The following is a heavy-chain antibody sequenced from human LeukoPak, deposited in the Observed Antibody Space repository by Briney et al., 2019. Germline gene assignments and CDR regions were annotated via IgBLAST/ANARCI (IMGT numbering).Heavy chain of an antibody. V-gene: IGHV3-64D*06. J-gene: IGHJ4*02. Sequence: GGSLRLSCSASGFTFSAYAMHWVRQAPGKGLEYVSTISSNGVRTFYADSVKGRFTISRDNSKNTLYLQMSSLRAEDTAVYYCAKGVNYFVLEYWGQGTLVTISS. CDR2: ISSNGVRT. D-gene: IGHD3-10*02. CDR1: GFTFSAYA. CDR3: AKGVNYFVLEY.